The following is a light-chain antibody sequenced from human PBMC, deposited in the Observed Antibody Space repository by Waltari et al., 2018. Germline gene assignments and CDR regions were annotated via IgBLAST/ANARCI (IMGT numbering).Light chain of an antibody. CDR3: SAYISSSTLEL. J-gene: IGLJ2*01. V-gene: IGLV2-14*03. CDR1: SSDVGGYNY. CDR2: DVN. Sequence: QSALTQPASVSGSPGQSITISFTGTSSDVGGYNYVSWYQQHPGKAPKLIIFDVNNRPSGVSNRFSGSKSGNTASLTISGLQAEDEADYYCSAYISSSTLELFGGGTRLTVL.